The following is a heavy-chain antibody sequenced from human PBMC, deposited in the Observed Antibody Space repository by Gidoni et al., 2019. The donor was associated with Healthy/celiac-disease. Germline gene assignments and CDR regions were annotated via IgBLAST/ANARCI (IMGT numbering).Heavy chain of an antibody. J-gene: IGHJ2*01. D-gene: IGHD2-21*02. CDR1: GFTFSSYS. Sequence: EVQLVESGGGLVQPGGSLRLSCAASGFTFSSYSMNWVRQAPGKGLEWVSYISSSSSTIYYADSVKGRFTISRDNAKNSLYLQMNSLRDEDTAVYYCARDYCGGDCVWYFDLWGRGTLVTVSS. CDR3: ARDYCGGDCVWYFDL. CDR2: ISSSSSTI. V-gene: IGHV3-48*02.